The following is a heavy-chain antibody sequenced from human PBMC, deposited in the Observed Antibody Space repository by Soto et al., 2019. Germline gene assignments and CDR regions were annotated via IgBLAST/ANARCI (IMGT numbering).Heavy chain of an antibody. D-gene: IGHD4-17*01. J-gene: IGHJ4*02. CDR2: ISWNRETI. V-gene: IGHV3-9*01. Sequence: GGCMGFSCAASGVTVDDYAMHWVRQAPGKGLEGVSGISWNRETINYADSVKGRFPISRDNDKSSLFLQMKSLRPDDTALYYCAKDMKWGGMTTIHYFHSWGPGTLVTSPQ. CDR3: AKDMKWGGMTTIHYFHS. CDR1: GVTVDDYA.